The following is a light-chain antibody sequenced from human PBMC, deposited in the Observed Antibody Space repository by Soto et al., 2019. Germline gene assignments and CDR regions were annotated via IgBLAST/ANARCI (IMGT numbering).Light chain of an antibody. Sequence: DIQMTQSPSSLSASVGDRVTITCRASQTIKSYLNWYQHKPGKAPKLLIHDATTLQSGVPSRFSGSGSGTEFTLTISSLQSEDFAVYYCQQYNNWSFGQGTRLEIK. CDR2: DAT. V-gene: IGKV1-39*01. CDR1: QTIKSY. CDR3: QQYNNWS. J-gene: IGKJ5*01.